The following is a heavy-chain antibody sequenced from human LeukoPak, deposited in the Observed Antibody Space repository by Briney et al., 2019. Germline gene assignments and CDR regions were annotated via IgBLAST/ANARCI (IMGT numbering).Heavy chain of an antibody. CDR3: AELGITMIGGV. CDR1: GFTFSNYG. CDR2: ISGSGGNT. Sequence: PGGSLRLSCAASGFTFSNYGMSWVRQAPGKGLEWVSTISGSGGNTYYADSVKGRFTISRDTSKNTLYLQMNSLRAEDTAVYYCAELGITMIGGVWGKGTTVTISS. J-gene: IGHJ6*04. D-gene: IGHD3-10*02. V-gene: IGHV3-23*01.